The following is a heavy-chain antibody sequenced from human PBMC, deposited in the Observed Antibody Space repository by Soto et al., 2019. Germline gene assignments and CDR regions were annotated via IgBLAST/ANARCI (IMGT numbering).Heavy chain of an antibody. Sequence: GSVKVSCKASGYTFTSYDINWVRQATGQGLEWMGWMNPNSGNTGYAQKFQRRVTMTRNTSISTAYMELSSLRSEDTAMYYCAREDSGSDHYYYYDMDVWGQGTTVTVSS. V-gene: IGHV1-8*01. J-gene: IGHJ6*02. CDR3: AREDSGSDHYYYYDMDV. D-gene: IGHD1-26*01. CDR2: MNPNSGNT. CDR1: GYTFTSYD.